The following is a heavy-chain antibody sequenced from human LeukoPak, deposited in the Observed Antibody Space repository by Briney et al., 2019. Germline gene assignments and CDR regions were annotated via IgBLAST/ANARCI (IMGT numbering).Heavy chain of an antibody. CDR3: ARALVGAPRPNDAFDL. CDR2: INPSGGST. Sequence: GASVKLSCKASGYTFTRYYMHWVRQAPGQGLEWVGIINPSGGSTSYAQKFQGRVTMTRDTSTSTVYMDLSSLRSEDTAVYYCARALVGAPRPNDAFDLWGQGTMVTVSS. D-gene: IGHD1-26*01. CDR1: GYTFTRYY. V-gene: IGHV1-46*01. J-gene: IGHJ3*01.